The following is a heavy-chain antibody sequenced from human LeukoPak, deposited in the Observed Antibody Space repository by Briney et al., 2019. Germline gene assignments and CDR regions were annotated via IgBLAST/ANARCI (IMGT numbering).Heavy chain of an antibody. CDR3: ERENWRSKSIDFDS. Sequence: SETLSLTCTVSGGSINSFYWTWIRQPAGKGLEWIGRIYSSGSTNFNPSLKSRVTMSVDTSKNQFSLRLSSVTAADTAAYFCERENWRSKSIDFDSWGQGTLVTVSS. J-gene: IGHJ4*02. CDR1: GGSINSFY. CDR2: IYSSGST. D-gene: IGHD6-6*01. V-gene: IGHV4-4*07.